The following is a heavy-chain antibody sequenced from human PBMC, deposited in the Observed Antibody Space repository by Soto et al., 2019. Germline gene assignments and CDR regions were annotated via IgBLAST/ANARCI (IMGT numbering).Heavy chain of an antibody. J-gene: IGHJ4*02. D-gene: IGHD3-22*01. CDR3: ARDDDYEANAFDY. V-gene: IGHV3-33*01. CDR2: IWNDGIRK. Sequence: GSLRLSCAASGFTFSRYGMHWVRQAPGKGLEWVALIWNDGIRKVYVDSGKGRFTISRDNSKNTLDLQMNSLRAEDTAVYYCARDDDYEANAFDYWGPGTLVTVSS. CDR1: GFTFSRYG.